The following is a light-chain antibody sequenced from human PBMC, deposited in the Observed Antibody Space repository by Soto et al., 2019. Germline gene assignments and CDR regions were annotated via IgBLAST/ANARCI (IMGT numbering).Light chain of an antibody. Sequence: GLRQSPGTLSLSPGERATLSCRASQSVSSYLAWYQQKPGQAPRLLIYDASNRATGIPARFSGSGSGTDFTLTISSLEPEDFALYYCQLRSNWPITFGQGTLLEIK. V-gene: IGKV3-11*01. J-gene: IGKJ5*01. CDR3: QLRSNWPIT. CDR1: QSVSSY. CDR2: DAS.